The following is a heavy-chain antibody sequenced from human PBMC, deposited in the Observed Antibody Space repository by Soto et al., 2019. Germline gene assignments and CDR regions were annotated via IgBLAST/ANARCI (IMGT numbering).Heavy chain of an antibody. V-gene: IGHV3-23*01. J-gene: IGHJ3*02. CDR2: ISGSGGST. D-gene: IGHD3-16*01. CDR3: AKDADGANYDYVWGSCFDI. Sequence: EVQRLESGGGLVQPGGSLRLSCAASGFTFSSYAMSWVRQAPGKGLEWVSAISGSGGSTYYADSVKGRFTISRDNSKNTLYLQMNSLRAEDTAVYYCAKDADGANYDYVWGSCFDIWGQGTMDTVSS. CDR1: GFTFSSYA.